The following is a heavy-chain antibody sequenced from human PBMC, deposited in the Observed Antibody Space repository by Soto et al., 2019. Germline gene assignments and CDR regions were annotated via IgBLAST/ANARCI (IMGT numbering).Heavy chain of an antibody. V-gene: IGHV1-46*01. CDR1: GYTFTSYY. CDR2: INPSGGST. J-gene: IGHJ6*02. CDR3: ARVEAYCSGGSCYVLATDYYYGMDV. D-gene: IGHD2-15*01. Sequence: GASVKVSCKASGYTFTSYYMHWVRQAPGQGLEWMGIINPSGGSTSYAQKFQGRVTMTRDTSTSTVYMELSSLRSEDTAVYYCARVEAYCSGGSCYVLATDYYYGMDVWGQGTTVTVSS.